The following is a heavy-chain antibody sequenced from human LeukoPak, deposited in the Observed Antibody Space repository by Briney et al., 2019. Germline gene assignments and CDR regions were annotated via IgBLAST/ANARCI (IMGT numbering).Heavy chain of an antibody. J-gene: IGHJ6*03. CDR1: GDSISGYY. D-gene: IGHD5-18*01. Sequence: PSETLSLTCTVSGDSISGYYWSWIRQPPGKGLEWIGEINHSGSTNYNPSLKSRVTISVDTSKNQFSLKLSSVTAADTAVYYCARVDRYGYRYYYMDVWGKGTTVTVSS. CDR3: ARVDRYGYRYYYMDV. V-gene: IGHV4-34*01. CDR2: INHSGST.